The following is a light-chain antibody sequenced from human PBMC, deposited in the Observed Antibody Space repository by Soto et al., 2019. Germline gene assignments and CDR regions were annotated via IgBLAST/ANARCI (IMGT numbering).Light chain of an antibody. V-gene: IGKV3-20*01. Sequence: EIVLTQSPGTLSLSPGERATLFCMASQSVSSSFLAWYQQKPGQAPRLLIYGASSRATGIPDRFSGSGSGSDFTLTISRLEPEDFAVYYCQQYGSSPVTFGQGTKVDIK. CDR3: QQYGSSPVT. CDR2: GAS. J-gene: IGKJ1*01. CDR1: QSVSSSF.